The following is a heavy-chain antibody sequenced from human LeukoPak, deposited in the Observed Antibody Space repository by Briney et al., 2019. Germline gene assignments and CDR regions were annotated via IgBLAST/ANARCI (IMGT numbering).Heavy chain of an antibody. J-gene: IGHJ6*03. D-gene: IGHD3-16*01. CDR3: AREVGGSGAGGGYYYYYMDV. CDR2: ISYDGSNK. Sequence: GGSLRLSCAASGFTFSSYAMHWVRQAPGKGLEWVAVISYDGSNKYYADSVKGRFTISRDNSKNTLYLQMNSLRAEDTAVYYCAREVGGSGAGGGYYYYYMDVWGKGTTVTVSS. V-gene: IGHV3-30*04. CDR1: GFTFSSYA.